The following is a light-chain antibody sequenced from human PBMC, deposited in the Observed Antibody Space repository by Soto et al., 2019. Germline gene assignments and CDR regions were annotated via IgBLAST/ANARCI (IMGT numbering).Light chain of an antibody. CDR1: SSDVGSYHL. J-gene: IGLJ1*01. Sequence: QSALAQPASVSGSPGQSITISCTGTSSDVGSYHLVSWYQQYPGKAPKLMIYEVSNRPSGVSNRFSGPKSGNTASLTISGLQAEDEADYYCSSYTSSSTRVFGTGTKLTVL. CDR2: EVS. CDR3: SSYTSSSTRV. V-gene: IGLV2-14*02.